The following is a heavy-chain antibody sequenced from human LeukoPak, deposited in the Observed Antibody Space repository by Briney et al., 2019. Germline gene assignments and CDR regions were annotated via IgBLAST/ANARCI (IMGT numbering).Heavy chain of an antibody. CDR3: ARLHPDFDY. Sequence: WGTLALTCTVSGGSISSYYWSWIRQPPGKGLEWIGSIYYSGSTYYNPSLKSRVTISVDTSKNQFSLKLSSATAADTAVYYCARLHPDFDYGCQGSLVTVSS. CDR1: GGSISSYY. CDR2: IYYSGST. V-gene: IGHV4-59*05. J-gene: IGHJ4*02.